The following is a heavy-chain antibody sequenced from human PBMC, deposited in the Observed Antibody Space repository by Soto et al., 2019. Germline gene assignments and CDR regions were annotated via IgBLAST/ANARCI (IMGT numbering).Heavy chain of an antibody. D-gene: IGHD3-3*01. CDR3: ARTSKTGRYYDFWSGKTDYFDY. V-gene: IGHV4-39*01. CDR2: IYYSGST. Sequence: SETLSLTCTASGGSISSSSYYWGWIRQPPGKGLEWIGSIYYSGSTYYNPSLKSRVTISVDTSKNQFSLKLSSVTAADTAVYYCARTSKTGRYYDFWSGKTDYFDYWGQGTLVTSPQ. CDR1: GGSISSSSYY. J-gene: IGHJ4*02.